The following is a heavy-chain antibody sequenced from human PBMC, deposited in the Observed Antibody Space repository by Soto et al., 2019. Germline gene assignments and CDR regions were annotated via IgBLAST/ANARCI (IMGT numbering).Heavy chain of an antibody. J-gene: IGHJ6*03. D-gene: IGHD5-12*01. CDR3: ASESGYEPDYYYYYYMDG. Sequence: PGGSLRLSCAASGFTVSSNYMSWVRQAPGKGLEWVSVIYSGGSTYYADSVKGRFTISRDNSKNTLYLQMNSLRAEDTAVYYCASESGYEPDYYYYYYMDGWGKGTTVTVSS. V-gene: IGHV3-66*01. CDR2: IYSGGST. CDR1: GFTVSSNY.